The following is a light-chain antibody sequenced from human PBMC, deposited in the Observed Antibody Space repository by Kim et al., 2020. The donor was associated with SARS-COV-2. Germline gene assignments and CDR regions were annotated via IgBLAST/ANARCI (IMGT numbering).Light chain of an antibody. V-gene: IGLV2-14*03. CDR1: SSDVGGYNY. CDR3: SSYTSSSTWV. Sequence: QSALTQPASVSGSPGQSITISCTGTSSDVGGYNYVSCYQQHPGKAPKLMIYDVSNRPSGVSNRFSGSKSGNTASLTISGLQAEDEAHSYCSSYTSSSTWVFGGGTKLTVL. CDR2: DVS. J-gene: IGLJ3*02.